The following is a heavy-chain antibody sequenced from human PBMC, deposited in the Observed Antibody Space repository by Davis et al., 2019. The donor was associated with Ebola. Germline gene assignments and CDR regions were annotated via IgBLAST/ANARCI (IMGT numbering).Heavy chain of an antibody. CDR3: ASRTGTTFIWFDP. J-gene: IGHJ5*02. CDR1: GGSFSGYD. D-gene: IGHD1-7*01. V-gene: IGHV4-34*01. Sequence: SETLSLTCAVYGGSFSGYDWSWIRQPSGKGLEWIGEINHSGSTNYNPSLKSRVTISVDTSKNQFSLKLSSVTAADTAVYYCASRTGTTFIWFDPWGQGTLVTVSS. CDR2: INHSGST.